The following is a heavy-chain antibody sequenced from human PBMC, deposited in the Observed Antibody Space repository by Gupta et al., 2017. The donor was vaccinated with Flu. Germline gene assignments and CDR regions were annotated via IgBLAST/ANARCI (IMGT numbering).Heavy chain of an antibody. Sequence: EVQLVESGGGLVQPGGSLRLSCAASGFTFSRSWMTWVRQAPGKGLEGVANINEDGSTKNYVDSVKGRFFMSRDNAKNSLFLQMDSLRAEDTAVYYCARDRAYNRFDYWGQGTLVTVSS. J-gene: IGHJ4*02. V-gene: IGHV3-7*01. CDR1: GFTFSRSW. D-gene: IGHD1-1*01. CDR2: INEDGSTK. CDR3: ARDRAYNRFDY.